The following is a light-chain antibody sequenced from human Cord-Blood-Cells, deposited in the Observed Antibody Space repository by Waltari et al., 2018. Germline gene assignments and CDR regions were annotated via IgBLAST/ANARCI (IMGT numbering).Light chain of an antibody. CDR1: SSDVGGYNY. CDR2: DVS. Sequence: QSALTQPPSASGSPGQSVTISCTGTSSDVGGYNYVHWYQQHPGKAPKLMIYDVSNRPSGFPDRFSGSKSGNTASLTVSELQAEDEADYYCSSYAGSNNLVFGGGTKLTVL. CDR3: SSYAGSNNLV. V-gene: IGLV2-8*01. J-gene: IGLJ2*01.